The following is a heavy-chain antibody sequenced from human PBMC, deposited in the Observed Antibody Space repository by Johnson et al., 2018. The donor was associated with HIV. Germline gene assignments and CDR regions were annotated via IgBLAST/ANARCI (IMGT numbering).Heavy chain of an antibody. CDR3: ARDDILTGYYDAFEI. Sequence: VQLVESGGGLVQPGGSLRLSCAVFGFTVSRNYMSWVRQAPGKGMEWVSVIHSGGSTYYADSVKGRFTISRDNSKNTLYLQMNSLRAEDTAVYYCARDDILTGYYDAFEIWGQGTMVTVSS. V-gene: IGHV3-53*01. CDR2: IHSGGST. J-gene: IGHJ3*02. CDR1: GFTVSRNY. D-gene: IGHD3-9*01.